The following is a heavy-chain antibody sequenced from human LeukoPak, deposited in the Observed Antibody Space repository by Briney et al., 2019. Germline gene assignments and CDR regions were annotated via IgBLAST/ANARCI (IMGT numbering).Heavy chain of an antibody. V-gene: IGHV1-69*13. CDR1: GGTFSSYA. CDR3: ATGGIAAAHNWFDP. CDR2: IIPIFGSA. J-gene: IGHJ5*02. D-gene: IGHD6-13*01. Sequence: SVKVSCKASGGTFSSYAISWVRQAPGQGLEWMGGIIPIFGSANYAQKFQGRVTITADESTSTAYMELSSLRSEDTAVYYCATGGIAAAHNWFDPWGQGTLVTVSS.